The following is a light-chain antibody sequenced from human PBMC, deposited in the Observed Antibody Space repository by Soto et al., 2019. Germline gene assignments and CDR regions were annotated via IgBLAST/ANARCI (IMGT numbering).Light chain of an antibody. CDR3: SSYTSSSTYV. CDR1: SSDVGSYKY. CDR2: EVT. Sequence: QSALTQPASVSGSPGQSITITCTGTSSDVGSYKYVSWYQQHPGKAPKLMIYEVTNRPSGVSNRFSGSKSGNTASLTISGLQAEDEADYYCSSYTSSSTYVFGTGTKVPS. V-gene: IGLV2-14*01. J-gene: IGLJ1*01.